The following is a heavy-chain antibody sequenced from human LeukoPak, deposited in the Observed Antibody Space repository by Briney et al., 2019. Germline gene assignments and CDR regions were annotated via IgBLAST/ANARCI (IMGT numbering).Heavy chain of an antibody. V-gene: IGHV3-23*01. CDR3: ARVHYGSGSYYFDY. CDR1: GFTFSNYA. Sequence: GGSLRLSCAASGFTFSNYAMSWVRQAPGKGLEWVSGISGSGGSPYYADSVKGRFSISRDNSKNTLYLQMNSLRAEDTAVYYCARVHYGSGSYYFDYWGQGTLVTVSS. CDR2: ISGSGGSP. J-gene: IGHJ4*02. D-gene: IGHD3-10*01.